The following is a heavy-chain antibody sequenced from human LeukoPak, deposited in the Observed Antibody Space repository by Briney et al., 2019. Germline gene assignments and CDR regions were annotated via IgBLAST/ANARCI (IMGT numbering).Heavy chain of an antibody. V-gene: IGHV3-23*01. J-gene: IGHJ4*02. CDR1: GFTFSSYA. D-gene: IGHD6-19*01. Sequence: GGSLRLSCAASGFTFSSYAMSWVRQAPGKGLEWVSTIGGSGGSTYYADSVKGRFTIPRDNSKNTLYLQMSSLRAEDTAVYYCACRHTSGWSVSVYWGQGTLVTVSS. CDR2: IGGSGGST. CDR3: ACRHTSGWSVSVY.